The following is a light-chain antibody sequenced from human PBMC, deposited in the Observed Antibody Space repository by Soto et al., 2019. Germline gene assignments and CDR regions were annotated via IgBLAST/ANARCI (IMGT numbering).Light chain of an antibody. CDR1: QSISSY. J-gene: IGKJ2*01. V-gene: IGKV1-39*01. CDR2: AAS. CDR3: QQSYSTPPYT. Sequence: DIQVTQSPSSLSASVGDRVTITSRASQSISSYLNWYQQKPGKAPKLLIYAASSLQSGVPSRFSGSGSGTDFTLTISSLQPEDFATYYCQQSYSTPPYTFGQGTKLEIK.